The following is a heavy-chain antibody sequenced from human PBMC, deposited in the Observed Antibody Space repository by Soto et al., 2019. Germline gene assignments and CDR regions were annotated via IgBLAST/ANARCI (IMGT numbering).Heavy chain of an antibody. CDR3: ARDDYYDFWSGYQGDYYGMDV. CDR2: ISAYNGNT. Sequence: ASVKVSCKASGYTFTSYGISWVRQAPGQGLEWMGWISAYNGNTNYAQKLQGRVTTTTDTSTSTAYMELRSLRSDDTAVYYCARDDYYDFWSGYQGDYYGMDVWGQGTTVTVSS. D-gene: IGHD3-3*01. J-gene: IGHJ6*02. V-gene: IGHV1-18*01. CDR1: GYTFTSYG.